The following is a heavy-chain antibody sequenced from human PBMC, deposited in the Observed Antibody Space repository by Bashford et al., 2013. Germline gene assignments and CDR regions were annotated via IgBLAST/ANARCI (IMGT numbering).Heavy chain of an antibody. CDR2: ISAYNGNT. V-gene: IGHV1-18*01. D-gene: IGHD6-13*01. Sequence: ASVKVSCKASGYTFTSYGISWVRQAPGQGLEWMGWISAYNGNTNYAQKLQGRVTINPDTSKNQFSLQLNSVTPEDTAVYYCARVSLVGHGYYYYYGMDVWGQGTTVTVSS. CDR1: GYTFTSYG. J-gene: IGHJ6*02. CDR3: ARVSLVGHGYYYYYGMDV.